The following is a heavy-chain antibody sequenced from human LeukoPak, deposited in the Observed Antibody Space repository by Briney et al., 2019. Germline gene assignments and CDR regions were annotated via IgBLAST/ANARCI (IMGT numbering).Heavy chain of an antibody. Sequence: ASVKVSCKASGGTFSSYAISWVRQAHRQGLEWMGRITPIFGTANYAQKFQSRVTITTDESTSTAYMELSSLRSEDTAVYYCARSYYDSSGYRDYWGQGTLVTVSS. V-gene: IGHV1-69*05. CDR1: GGTFSSYA. D-gene: IGHD3-22*01. CDR2: ITPIFGTA. CDR3: ARSYYDSSGYRDY. J-gene: IGHJ4*02.